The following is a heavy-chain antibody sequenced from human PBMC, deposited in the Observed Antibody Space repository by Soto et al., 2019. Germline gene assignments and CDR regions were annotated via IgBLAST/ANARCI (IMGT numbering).Heavy chain of an antibody. CDR1: GGTFSNSA. V-gene: IGHV1-69*06. D-gene: IGHD5-12*01. CDR3: TIPSGLLGQYSALPDY. Sequence: QVHLVQSGAEVQRPGSSVKVSCQASGGTFSNSAITWVRQAPGQGLEWVGMIIHIFGSTNYAQKFQGRFIITADKSSSTSYRDLSSLKSEDTAVYYCTIPSGLLGQYSALPDYWSQGPLVIVSS. CDR2: IIHIFGST. J-gene: IGHJ4*02.